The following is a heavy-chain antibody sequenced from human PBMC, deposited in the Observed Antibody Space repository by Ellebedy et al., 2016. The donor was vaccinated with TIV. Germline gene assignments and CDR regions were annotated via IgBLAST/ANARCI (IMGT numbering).Heavy chain of an antibody. J-gene: IGHJ4*02. CDR1: GYTFSSYG. V-gene: IGHV1-18*01. D-gene: IGHD6-13*01. CDR3: ARAPGYTWADY. CDR2: ISAYNGNT. Sequence: ASVKVSCXASGYTFSSYGISWVRQAPGQGLEWMGWISAYNGNTNYAQRIQGRVTMTTDTSTSTAYMELRSLRSDDTAVYFCARAPGYTWADYWGQGTLVTVSS.